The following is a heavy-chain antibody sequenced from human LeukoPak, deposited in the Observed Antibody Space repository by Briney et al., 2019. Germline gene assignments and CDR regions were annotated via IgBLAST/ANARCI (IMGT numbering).Heavy chain of an antibody. J-gene: IGHJ3*02. V-gene: IGHV4-59*08. D-gene: IGHD3-16*01. CDR1: GGSISNYY. CDR3: ARLGQPNAFDI. CDR2: FYHTGST. Sequence: SETLSLTCTVSGGSISNYYWGWIRQPPGKGLECIGYFYHTGSTNYNPSLKSRVTISVDMSKNEISLKLSSVTAADTAVYYCARLGQPNAFDIRGQGTMVTVSP.